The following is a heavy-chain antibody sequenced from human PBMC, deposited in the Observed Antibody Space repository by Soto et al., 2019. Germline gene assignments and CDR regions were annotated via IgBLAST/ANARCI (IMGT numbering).Heavy chain of an antibody. CDR1: GFTFSSSG. CDR3: ATDRGYFDL. CDR2: IRFDGSDK. Sequence: QVQLVESGGGVVQPGRSLRLSCVASGFTFSSSGMHWVRQTPGKGLEWVAVIRFDGSDKDYADSVKGRVTISRDNSKNTLYLDIHSLRADDTAVYYCATDRGYFDLWGRGTLVTVSS. J-gene: IGHJ2*01. V-gene: IGHV3-33*03.